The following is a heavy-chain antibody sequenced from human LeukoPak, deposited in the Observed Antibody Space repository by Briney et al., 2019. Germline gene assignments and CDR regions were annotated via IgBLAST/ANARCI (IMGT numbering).Heavy chain of an antibody. CDR2: IYYTGST. J-gene: IGHJ4*02. CDR3: AASGTWVYFAY. D-gene: IGHD2-15*01. Sequence: SETLSLTCTVSDGSISSFYWSWIRQPPGKGLEWIGYIYYTGSTNYNPSLKSRVTISIGTSKNQFSLKLNSVTAADTAVYYCAASGTWVYFAYWGQGTLVTVSS. CDR1: DGSISSFY. V-gene: IGHV4-59*01.